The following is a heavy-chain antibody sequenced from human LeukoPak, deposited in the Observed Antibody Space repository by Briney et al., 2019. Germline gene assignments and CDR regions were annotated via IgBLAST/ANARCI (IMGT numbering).Heavy chain of an antibody. Sequence: GGSLRLSCAASGFTFSSSTMNWVRQAPGKGLEWVASIGPSGTNKHYAGSLEGRFTISRDNARNSLFLEMNSLRAEDTAVYYCARETYYYDSSGYLDPYYFDYWGQGTLVTVSS. V-gene: IGHV3-21*06. J-gene: IGHJ4*02. CDR2: IGPSGTNK. D-gene: IGHD3-22*01. CDR1: GFTFSSST. CDR3: ARETYYYDSSGYLDPYYFDY.